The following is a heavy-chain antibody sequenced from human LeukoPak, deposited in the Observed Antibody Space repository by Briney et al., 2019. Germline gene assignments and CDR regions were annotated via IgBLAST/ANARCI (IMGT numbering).Heavy chain of an antibody. CDR1: GASISSGGYF. CDR2: IYTSGGT. CDR3: ARAAEYSSGWYLFDY. Sequence: SETLSLTCTVSGASISSGGYFWTWIRQPAGKGLEWIGRIYTSGGTNYNPSLKTRVTMSVDTSKNQVSLKLSSVTAADTAMYYCARAAEYSSGWYLFDYWGQGILVTVSA. J-gene: IGHJ4*02. D-gene: IGHD6-19*01. V-gene: IGHV4-61*02.